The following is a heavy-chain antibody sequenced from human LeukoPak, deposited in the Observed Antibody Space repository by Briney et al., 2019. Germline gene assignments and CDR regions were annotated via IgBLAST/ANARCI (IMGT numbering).Heavy chain of an antibody. J-gene: IGHJ6*03. CDR2: IYYSGST. CDR3: ARGKRGGYDYYYYYYMDV. V-gene: IGHV4-59*01. D-gene: IGHD5-12*01. CDR1: GGSISSYY. Sequence: SETLSLTCTVSGGSISSYYWSWIRQPPGKGLEWIGYIYYSGSTNYNPSLKSRVTISVDTSKNQFSLKPSSVTAADTAVYYCARGKRGGYDYYYYYYMDVWGKGTTVTVSS.